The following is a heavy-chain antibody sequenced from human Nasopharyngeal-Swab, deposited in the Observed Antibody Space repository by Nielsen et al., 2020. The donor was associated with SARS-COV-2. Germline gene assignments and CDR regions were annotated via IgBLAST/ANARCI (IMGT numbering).Heavy chain of an antibody. J-gene: IGHJ6*03. V-gene: IGHV3-11*01. CDR3: ARGFSSGWYAGYYYYYYMDV. CDR2: ISSSGSTI. CDR1: GFTFSDYY. D-gene: IGHD6-19*01. Sequence: GGSLRLSCAASGFTFSDYYMSWIRQAPGKGLEWVSYISSSGSTIYYADSVKGRFTISRDNAKNSLYLQMNSLRAEDTAVYYCARGFSSGWYAGYYYYYYMDVWGKGTTVTVSS.